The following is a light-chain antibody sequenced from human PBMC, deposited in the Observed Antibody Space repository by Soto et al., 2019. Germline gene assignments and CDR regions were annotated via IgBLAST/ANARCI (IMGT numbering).Light chain of an antibody. Sequence: QSALTQPPSASGSPGQSVTISCTGTSSDVGAYKYVSWYQQYPGKAPKLMIYEVSKRPSGVPDRFPGSKSGNTASLTVSGLQAEDEADYYCTSYAGSNIWVFGGGTKLTV. CDR1: SSDVGAYKY. J-gene: IGLJ3*02. CDR3: TSYAGSNIWV. CDR2: EVS. V-gene: IGLV2-8*01.